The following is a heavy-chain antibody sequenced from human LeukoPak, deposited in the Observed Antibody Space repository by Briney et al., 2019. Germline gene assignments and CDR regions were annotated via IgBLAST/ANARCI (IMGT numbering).Heavy chain of an antibody. Sequence: PSETLSLTRTVSGGSISGSSHYWGWIRQPPGKGLEWIGSIFYAGSTYYNPSLKSRVTISVDTSKNQFSLKLSSVTAADTAVYYCISHGIDYWGQGTLVTVSS. CDR1: GGSISGSSHY. CDR2: IFYAGST. J-gene: IGHJ4*02. CDR3: ISHGIDY. V-gene: IGHV4-39*01.